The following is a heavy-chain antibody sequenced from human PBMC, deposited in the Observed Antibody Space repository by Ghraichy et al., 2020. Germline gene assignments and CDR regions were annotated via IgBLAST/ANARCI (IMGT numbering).Heavy chain of an antibody. CDR2: ISAYNGNT. CDR3: ARCFAADAFDI. Sequence: ASVVSCKASGYTFTSYGISWVRQAPGQGLEWMGWISAYNGNTNYAQKLQGRVTMTTDTSTSTAYMELRSLRSDDTAVYYCARCFAADAFDIWGQGTMVTVSS. V-gene: IGHV1-18*01. J-gene: IGHJ3*02. D-gene: IGHD2-15*01. CDR1: GYTFTSYG.